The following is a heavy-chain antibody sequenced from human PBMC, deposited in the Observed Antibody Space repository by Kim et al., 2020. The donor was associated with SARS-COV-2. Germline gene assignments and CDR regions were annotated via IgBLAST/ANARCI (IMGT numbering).Heavy chain of an antibody. CDR3: AKELDFWSGWFEHPFDY. V-gene: IGHV3-23*01. J-gene: IGHJ4*02. D-gene: IGHD3-3*01. Sequence: VKGRFTISRDNSKNTLYLQMNSLRAEDTAVYYCAKELDFWSGWFEHPFDYWGQGTLVTVSS.